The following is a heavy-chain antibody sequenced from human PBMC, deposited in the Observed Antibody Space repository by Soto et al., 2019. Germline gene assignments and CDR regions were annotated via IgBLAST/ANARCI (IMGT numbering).Heavy chain of an antibody. D-gene: IGHD1-26*01. Sequence: SETLSLTCTVSGGSISSGGYYWSWIRQHPGKGLEWIGYIYYSGSTYYNPSLKSRVTISVDTSKNQFSLKLSSVTAADTAVYYCARDRGSYRRDAFDIWGQGTMVTVSS. J-gene: IGHJ3*02. CDR2: IYYSGST. CDR3: ARDRGSYRRDAFDI. CDR1: GGSISSGGYY. V-gene: IGHV4-31*03.